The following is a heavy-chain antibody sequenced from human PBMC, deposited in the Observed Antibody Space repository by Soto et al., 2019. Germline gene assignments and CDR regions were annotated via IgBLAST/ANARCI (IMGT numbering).Heavy chain of an antibody. CDR2: IHTGDGKT. CDR3: ARAPRYSTDVIEVPAVMYDQWFPP. V-gene: IGHV1-3*04. CDR1: GYNFMNYA. J-gene: IGHJ5*02. Sequence: QVQLVQSGAEVKKPGASVKISCKSFGYNFMNYAMHWVRQAPGQGLEWMGWIHTGDGKTKYAQKLQGRVTLTRDTPASTAYRELSSLTFEDTAVYYCARAPRYSTDVIEVPAVMYDQWFPPLGQGTLFTVPP. D-gene: IGHD2-8*02.